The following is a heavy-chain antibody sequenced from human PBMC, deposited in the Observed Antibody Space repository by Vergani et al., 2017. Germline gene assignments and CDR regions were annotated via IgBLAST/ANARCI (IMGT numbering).Heavy chain of an antibody. D-gene: IGHD1-26*01. V-gene: IGHV3-30-3*01. Sequence: QVQMVESGGGVVQPGRSLRLSCAASGFTFSSYAMHWVRQAPGKGLEWVAVISYDGSNKYYADSVKGRFTISRDNSKNTLYLQMNSLRAEDTAVYYCARDADGGSYFSLDCWGQGTLVTVSS. CDR1: GFTFSSYA. CDR2: ISYDGSNK. CDR3: ARDADGGSYFSLDC. J-gene: IGHJ4*02.